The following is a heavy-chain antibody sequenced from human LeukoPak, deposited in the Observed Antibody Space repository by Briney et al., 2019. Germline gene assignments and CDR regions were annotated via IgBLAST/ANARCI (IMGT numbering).Heavy chain of an antibody. Sequence: SETLSLTCTVSGGSISSSIYYWGRIRQSPGKGLEWIGSIYYSGSTYYNPSLKSRVTISVDTSKNQFSLKLSSVTAADTAVYYCARDYYDSSGYYQFGYWGQGTLVTVSS. J-gene: IGHJ4*02. D-gene: IGHD3-22*01. CDR1: GGSISSSIYY. V-gene: IGHV4-39*07. CDR3: ARDYYDSSGYYQFGY. CDR2: IYYSGST.